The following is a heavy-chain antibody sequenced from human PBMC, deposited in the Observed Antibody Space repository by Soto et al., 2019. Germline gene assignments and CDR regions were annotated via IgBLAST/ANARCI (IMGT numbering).Heavy chain of an antibody. CDR2: ISWNSGSI. Sequence: GGSLRLSCAASGFTFDDYAMHWVRQAPGKGLEWVSGISWNSGSIGYADSVKGRFTISRDNAKNSLYLQMNSLRAEDTALYYCAKDKVVGGLDVWGQGTTVTVS. V-gene: IGHV3-9*01. CDR1: GFTFDDYA. J-gene: IGHJ6*02. D-gene: IGHD2-15*01. CDR3: AKDKVVGGLDV.